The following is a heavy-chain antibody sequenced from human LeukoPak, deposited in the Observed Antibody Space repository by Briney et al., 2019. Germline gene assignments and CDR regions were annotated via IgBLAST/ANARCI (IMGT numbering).Heavy chain of an antibody. CDR3: ATPSDYYDREN. V-gene: IGHV3-48*02. Sequence: SGGSLRLSCAASGFTFSYYSMNWVRQAPGKGLEWISYISSSSSSTIYYADSVKGRFTISRDNAKNSLYLQMNSLRDEDTAVYYCATPSDYYDRENWGQGTLVTVSS. J-gene: IGHJ4*02. CDR2: ISSSSSSTI. D-gene: IGHD3-22*01. CDR1: GFTFSYYS.